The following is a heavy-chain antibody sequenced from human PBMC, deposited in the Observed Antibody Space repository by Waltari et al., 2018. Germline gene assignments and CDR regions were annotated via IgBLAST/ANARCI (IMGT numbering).Heavy chain of an antibody. J-gene: IGHJ4*02. CDR1: GFTVSSNY. CDR3: ARGPYQLPWSGLDY. V-gene: IGHV3-53*01. D-gene: IGHD2-2*01. Sequence: EVQLVESGGGLIQPGGSLRLSCAASGFTVSSNYMSWVRQAPGKGLEWVSVIYSGGSTYYADSVKGRFTISRDNSKNTLYLQMNSLRAEDTAVYYCARGPYQLPWSGLDYWGQGTLVTVSS. CDR2: IYSGGST.